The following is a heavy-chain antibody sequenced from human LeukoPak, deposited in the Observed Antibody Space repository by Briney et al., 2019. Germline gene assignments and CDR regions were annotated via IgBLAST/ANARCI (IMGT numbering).Heavy chain of an antibody. V-gene: IGHV3-23*01. CDR3: AKDRYDYVWGSSTRCYFDY. CDR2: ISGSGGST. Sequence: PGGSLRLSCAASGFTFSSYAMSWVRQAPGKGLEWVSAISGSGGSTYYADSVKGRFTISRDNSKNTLYLQMNSLRAEDTAVYYCAKDRYDYVWGSSTRCYFDYWGQGTLVTVSS. CDR1: GFTFSSYA. D-gene: IGHD3-16*01. J-gene: IGHJ4*02.